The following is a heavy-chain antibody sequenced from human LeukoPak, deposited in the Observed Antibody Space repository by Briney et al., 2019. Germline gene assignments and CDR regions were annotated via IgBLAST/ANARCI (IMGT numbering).Heavy chain of an antibody. CDR2: IYPADSDT. J-gene: IGHJ4*02. CDR1: GYTFTNHW. D-gene: IGHD5-18*01. Sequence: KGGESLKISCQGSGYTFTNHWIAWVRQMPGKALEWMGIIYPADSDTKYSPSFQGHVTISADKSINTAYLQWSSLKATDTAIYYCARRRDTAMDYWGQGTLVTVSS. V-gene: IGHV5-51*01. CDR3: ARRRDTAMDY.